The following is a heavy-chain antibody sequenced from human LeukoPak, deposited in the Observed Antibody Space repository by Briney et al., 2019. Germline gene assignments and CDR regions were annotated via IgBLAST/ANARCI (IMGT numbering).Heavy chain of an antibody. CDR2: IKHDGNWK. CDR1: GFTFSSYG. V-gene: IGHV3-7*03. Sequence: GGSLRLSCAASGFTFSSYGMHWVRQAPGKGLEWVANIKHDGNWKFYADSVKGRFTVSRDNAEKSVYLHMSSLRAEDTAMYYCAREGYRSGSLGDYWGQGILVTVSS. J-gene: IGHJ4*02. D-gene: IGHD6-19*01. CDR3: AREGYRSGSLGDY.